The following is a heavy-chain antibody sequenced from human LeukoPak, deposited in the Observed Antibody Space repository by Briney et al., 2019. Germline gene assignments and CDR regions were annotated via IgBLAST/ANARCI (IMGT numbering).Heavy chain of an antibody. D-gene: IGHD6-6*01. CDR2: INHDGNT. CDR3: ARGGIASRPSCWFDP. CDR1: GGSFSGYY. J-gene: IGHJ5*02. V-gene: IGHV4-34*01. Sequence: SETLSLTCAVYGGSFSGYYWGWIRQPPGKGLEWIGEINHDGNTYYNPSLKSRVTISVDTSKNQFSLKLSSVTAADTAVYYCARGGIASRPSCWFDPWGQGTQVTVSS.